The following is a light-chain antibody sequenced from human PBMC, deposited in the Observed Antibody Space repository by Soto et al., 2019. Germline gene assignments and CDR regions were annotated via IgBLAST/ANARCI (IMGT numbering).Light chain of an antibody. CDR2: GAS. CDR1: QSVGSD. Sequence: DIVMTQSPATLSVSPGERAILSCRTSQSVGSDLAWYQQRPGQAPRLLIYGASTRATGIPARFSGSGSGTEFTLTISSLQSEDFAVYFCQHYVNWPLTFGPGTKVDVK. J-gene: IGKJ3*01. CDR3: QHYVNWPLT. V-gene: IGKV3-15*01.